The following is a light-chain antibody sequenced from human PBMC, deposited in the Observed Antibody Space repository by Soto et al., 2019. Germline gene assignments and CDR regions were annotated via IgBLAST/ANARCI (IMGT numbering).Light chain of an antibody. Sequence: EIMLTQSPGTLSLSPGERATLSCRAIQSVSNNYLAWYQQKPGQAPRLLIYRASTRATDIPARFSGSGSGTEFTLTISSLQSEDFAVYYCQQYNNWPPATFGQGTKVDIK. CDR3: QQYNNWPPAT. CDR2: RAS. CDR1: QSVSNN. J-gene: IGKJ1*01. V-gene: IGKV3-15*01.